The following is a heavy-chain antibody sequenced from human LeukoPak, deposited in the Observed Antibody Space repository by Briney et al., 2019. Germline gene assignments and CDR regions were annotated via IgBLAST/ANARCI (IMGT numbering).Heavy chain of an antibody. Sequence: GGSLRLSYAASGFTFSSYAMTWVRQAPGKGLEWVSYISSSGSTIYYADSVKGRFTISRDNAKNSLYLQMNSLRAEDTAVYYCARAKYYYGSGSFGGFDYWGQGTLVTVSS. J-gene: IGHJ4*02. CDR1: GFTFSSYA. CDR2: ISSSGSTI. V-gene: IGHV3-48*04. CDR3: ARAKYYYGSGSFGGFDY. D-gene: IGHD3-10*01.